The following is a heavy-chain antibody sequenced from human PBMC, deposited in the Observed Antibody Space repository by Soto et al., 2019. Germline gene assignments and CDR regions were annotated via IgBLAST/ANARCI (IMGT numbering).Heavy chain of an antibody. V-gene: IGHV3-53*01. CDR1: GFTVSNNY. J-gene: IGHJ3*02. D-gene: IGHD3-10*01. CDR3: ARSGYGSGSHHDAFDI. CDR2: IYSGGST. Sequence: EVQLVESGGGLIQPGGSLRLSCAASGFTVSNNYMSWVRQAPGKGLEWVSVIYSGGSTYYADSVKGRFTISRDNSKNTLYLQMNSLRAEDTAVYYCARSGYGSGSHHDAFDIWGQGTMVTVSS.